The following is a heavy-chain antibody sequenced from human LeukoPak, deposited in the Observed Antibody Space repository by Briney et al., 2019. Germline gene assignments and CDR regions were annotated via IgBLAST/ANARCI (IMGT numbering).Heavy chain of an antibody. CDR1: GGSISSSSYY. Sequence: PSETLSLTCTASGGSISSSSYYWGWIRQPPGRGLEWIGSIYYSGSTYYNPSLKSRVIISVDTSKNQFSLKLSSVTAADTAVYYCARGSSSLDYFDYWGQGTLVTVSS. CDR2: IYYSGST. CDR3: ARGSSSLDYFDY. J-gene: IGHJ4*02. V-gene: IGHV4-39*01. D-gene: IGHD6-6*01.